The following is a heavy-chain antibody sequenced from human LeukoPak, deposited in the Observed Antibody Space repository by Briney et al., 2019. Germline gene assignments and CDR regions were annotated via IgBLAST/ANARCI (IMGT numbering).Heavy chain of an antibody. V-gene: IGHV1-69*04. Sequence: SVKVSCKASGGTFSSYAISWVRQAPGQGLEWMGRIIPILGIANYAQKFQGRVTITADKSTSTAYMELSSLRSEDTAVYYCARALGGGYYDFWGQGTLVTVYS. CDR3: ARALGGGYYDF. D-gene: IGHD4-23*01. CDR1: GGTFSSYA. CDR2: IIPILGIA. J-gene: IGHJ4*02.